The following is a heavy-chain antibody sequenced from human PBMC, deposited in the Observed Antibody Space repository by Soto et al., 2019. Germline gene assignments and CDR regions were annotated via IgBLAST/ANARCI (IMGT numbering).Heavy chain of an antibody. CDR1: GGSFSGYY. V-gene: IGHV4-34*01. Sequence: QVQLQQWGAGLLKPSETLSLTCAVYGGSFSGYYWSWIRQPPGKGLEWIGYIYYSGSTYYNPSLKSRATISVDTSKNQFSLKLSSVTAADTAVYYCATYGSGSYFGFDYWGQGTLVTVSS. D-gene: IGHD3-10*01. J-gene: IGHJ4*02. CDR2: IYYSGST. CDR3: ATYGSGSYFGFDY.